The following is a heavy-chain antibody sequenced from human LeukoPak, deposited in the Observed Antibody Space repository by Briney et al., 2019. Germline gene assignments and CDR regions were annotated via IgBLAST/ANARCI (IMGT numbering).Heavy chain of an antibody. CDR3: ARDRSSSSWYPRAFDI. V-gene: IGHV4-61*01. J-gene: IGHJ3*02. Sequence: SETLSLTCTVSGCSVSSGSYYWSWIRQPPGKGLEWSGYSYYSGSTNYNPSLKSRGTISVDTSKNQFSLKLSSVTAADTAVYYRARDRSSSSWYPRAFDIWGQGTMVTVSS. CDR1: GCSVSSGSYY. D-gene: IGHD6-13*01. CDR2: SYYSGST.